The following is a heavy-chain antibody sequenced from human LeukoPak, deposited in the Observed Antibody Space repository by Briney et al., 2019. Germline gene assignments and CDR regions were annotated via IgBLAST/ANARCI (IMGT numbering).Heavy chain of an antibody. J-gene: IGHJ6*03. Sequence: PGGSLRLSCEASGFSFSSYNMDWVRQTPGKGLEWISSITTISTYTFYADSVKGRFTISRYNAGNSLYLQMNSLRVEDTAVYYCARDHYSGTYGNTYYYYMDVWGKGTTVTISS. CDR2: ITTISTYT. V-gene: IGHV3-21*01. D-gene: IGHD1-26*01. CDR3: ARDHYSGTYGNTYYYYMDV. CDR1: GFSFSSYN.